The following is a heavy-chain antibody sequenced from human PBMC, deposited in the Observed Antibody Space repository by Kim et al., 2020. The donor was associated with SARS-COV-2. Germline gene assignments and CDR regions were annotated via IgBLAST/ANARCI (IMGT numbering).Heavy chain of an antibody. CDR2: IWYDGSDK. V-gene: IGHV3-33*01. CDR3: ARDTGSVSYYYYGMDV. Sequence: GGSLRLSCAASEFTFSSYGIHWVRQAPGKGLEWVAVIWYDGSDKHYADSVKCRFTISRDNSKNTVFLQMNSLRGEDTAVYYCARDTGSVSYYYYGMDVWG. CDR1: EFTFSSYG. D-gene: IGHD3-10*01. J-gene: IGHJ6*01.